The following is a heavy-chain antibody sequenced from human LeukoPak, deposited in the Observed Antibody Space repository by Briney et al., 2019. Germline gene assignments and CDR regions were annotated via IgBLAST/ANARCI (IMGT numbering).Heavy chain of an antibody. J-gene: IGHJ3*02. D-gene: IGHD3-22*01. V-gene: IGHV4-59*01. CDR1: GGSISSYY. CDR3: ARMVAYFNRYYYDSSGKSDVWAFDI. Sequence: SETLSLTCTVSGGSISSYYWSWIRQPPGKGLEWIGYIYYSGSTNYNPSLKSRVTISVDTSKNQFSLKLSSVTAADTAVYYCARMVAYFNRYYYDSSGKSDVWAFDIWGQGTMVTVSS. CDR2: IYYSGST.